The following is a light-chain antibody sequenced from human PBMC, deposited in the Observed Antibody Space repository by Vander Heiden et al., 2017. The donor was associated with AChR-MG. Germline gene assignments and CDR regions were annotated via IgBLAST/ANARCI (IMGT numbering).Light chain of an antibody. CDR2: AAS. Sequence: KVLTQSPATLSVSPGEGATLSCRASQSINTNLAWFQQKPGRAPRLLIYAASVRAAGIPARFNGSGSGADFTLSISSLQSEDFASYFCQHYDSWPYSFGRGTKLEIK. V-gene: IGKV3-15*01. CDR3: QHYDSWPYS. J-gene: IGKJ2*03. CDR1: QSINTN.